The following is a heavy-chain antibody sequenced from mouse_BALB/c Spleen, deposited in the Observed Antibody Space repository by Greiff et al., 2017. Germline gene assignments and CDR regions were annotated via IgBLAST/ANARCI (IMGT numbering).Heavy chain of an antibody. CDR1: GFSLTSYG. D-gene: IGHD1-1*01. CDR3: ASYGSKPYWYFDV. Sequence: VQLVESGPGLVQPSQSLSITCTVSGFSLTSYGVHWVRQSPGKGLEWLGVIWSGGSTDYNAAFISRLSISKDNSKSQVFFKMNSLQANDTAIYYCASYGSKPYWYFDVWGAGTTVTVSS. V-gene: IGHV2-2*02. J-gene: IGHJ1*01. CDR2: IWSGGST.